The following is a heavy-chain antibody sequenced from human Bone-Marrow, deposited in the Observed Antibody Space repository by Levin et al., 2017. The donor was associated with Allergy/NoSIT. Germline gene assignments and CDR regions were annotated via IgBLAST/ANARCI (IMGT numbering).Heavy chain of an antibody. D-gene: IGHD1-7*01. J-gene: IGHJ6*02. Sequence: LSLTCAASGFTFSTFGVNWVRQIPGKGLEWVASISSGGNDIYYADSVKGRFTISRDNVKHSLYLQMNSLRAEDTAVYYCARDRTFGILRNYSLGVWGQGTTVTVSS. V-gene: IGHV3-21*01. CDR3: ARDRTFGILRNYSLGV. CDR1: GFTFSTFG. CDR2: ISSGGNDI.